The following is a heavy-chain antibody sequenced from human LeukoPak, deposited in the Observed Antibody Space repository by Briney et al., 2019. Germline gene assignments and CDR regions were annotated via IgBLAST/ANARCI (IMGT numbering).Heavy chain of an antibody. V-gene: IGHV1-2*02. D-gene: IGHD3-10*01. CDR3: AARDGAREYDFDY. J-gene: IGHJ4*02. Sequence: ASLKVSCKASGYTSTGYYMHWGRHAPRPGLGWRGWINPNSGGTNYAQKFQSRVTMTSDTSISTAYMELSRLRADDTAVYYCAARDGAREYDFDYWGQGTLVTVSS. CDR1: GYTSTGYY. CDR2: INPNSGGT.